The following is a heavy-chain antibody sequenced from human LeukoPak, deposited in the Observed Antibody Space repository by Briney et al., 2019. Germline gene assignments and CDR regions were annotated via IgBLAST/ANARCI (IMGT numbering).Heavy chain of an antibody. Sequence: GGALRLSCAASGFIFSDYGMRWVRQAPGEGLGRVAVIWYEGSNKYYADSVEGRFTISRDNANITLYLPTNSLRAEYTAVYYCARGPHIVVVTAIDYWGQGTLVTVSS. D-gene: IGHD2-21*02. CDR2: IWYEGSNK. CDR1: GFIFSDYG. J-gene: IGHJ4*02. V-gene: IGHV3-33*01. CDR3: ARGPHIVVVTAIDY.